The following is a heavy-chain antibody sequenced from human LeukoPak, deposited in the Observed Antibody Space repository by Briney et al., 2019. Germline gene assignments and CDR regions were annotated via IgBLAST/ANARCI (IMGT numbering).Heavy chain of an antibody. D-gene: IGHD2-2*02. Sequence: GGSLRLSCAASVFTSCRYSMNWVPRAPGKGLEGVSSICSYCSFIYYADSVKGRFTISRDNAKNSLYLQMNSLRAEDTAVYYCARDPGYCSSTSCYISKEGFDYWGQGTLVTVSS. CDR3: ARDPGYCSSTSCYISKEGFDY. V-gene: IGHV3-21*01. CDR2: ICSYCSFI. J-gene: IGHJ4*02. CDR1: VFTSCRYS.